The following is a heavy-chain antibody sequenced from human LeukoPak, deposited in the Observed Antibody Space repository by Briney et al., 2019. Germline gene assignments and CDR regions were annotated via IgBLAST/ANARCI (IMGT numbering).Heavy chain of an antibody. CDR1: GGTFSSYA. D-gene: IGHD4-23*01. V-gene: IGHV1-69*04. Sequence: SVKVSCKASGGTFSSYAISWVRQAPGQGLEWMGRIIPILGIANYAQKFQGRVTITADKSTSTAYMELSSLRSEDTAVYYCARDPGPGGKVGWFDPWGQGTLVTVSS. J-gene: IGHJ5*02. CDR3: ARDPGPGGKVGWFDP. CDR2: IIPILGIA.